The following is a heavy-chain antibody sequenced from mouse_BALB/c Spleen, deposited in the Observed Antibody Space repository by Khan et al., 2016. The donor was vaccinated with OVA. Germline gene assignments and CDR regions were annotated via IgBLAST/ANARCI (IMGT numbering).Heavy chain of an antibody. CDR2: IYPSDSYT. Sequence: QVQLQQPGAELVRPGASVKLSCKASGYTFTSYWINWVKQRPGQGLEWIGNIYPSDSYTNYNQKFKDKATLTVDKFSSTAYMQLSSPTSEDSAVYYCTRGDPGTFDYWGQGTTLTVSS. CDR1: GYTFTSYW. J-gene: IGHJ2*01. V-gene: IGHV1-69*02. CDR3: TRGDPGTFDY. D-gene: IGHD2-13*01.